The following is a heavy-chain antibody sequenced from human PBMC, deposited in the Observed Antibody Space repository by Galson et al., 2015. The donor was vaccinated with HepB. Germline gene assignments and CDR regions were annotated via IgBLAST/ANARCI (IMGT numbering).Heavy chain of an antibody. CDR2: LSSRGDTT. J-gene: IGHJ4*02. Sequence: SLRLSCAASGFTFSSYAMSWVRQAPGKGLEWVSGLSSRGDTTYYADSVKGRFTISRDNSKNTLYLQMDSLRAEDTAVYYCAKAGGAGYSSGPLDYWGQGTLVTVSS. V-gene: IGHV3-23*01. D-gene: IGHD6-19*01. CDR1: GFTFSSYA. CDR3: AKAGGAGYSSGPLDY.